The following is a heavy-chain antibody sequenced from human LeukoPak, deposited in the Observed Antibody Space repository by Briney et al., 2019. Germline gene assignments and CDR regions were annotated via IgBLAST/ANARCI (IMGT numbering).Heavy chain of an antibody. CDR2: INHSGST. Sequence: SETLSLTCTVSGGSISSSSYYWGWIRQPPGKGLEWIGEINHSGSTNYNPSLKSRVTISVDTSKNQFSLKLSSVTAADTAVYYCARARGPPDYWGQGTLVTVSS. J-gene: IGHJ4*02. CDR3: ARARGPPDY. V-gene: IGHV4-39*07. CDR1: GGSISSSSYY. D-gene: IGHD6-6*01.